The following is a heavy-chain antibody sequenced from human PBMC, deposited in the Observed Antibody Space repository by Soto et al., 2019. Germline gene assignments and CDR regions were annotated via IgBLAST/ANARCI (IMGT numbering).Heavy chain of an antibody. CDR1: GFTFSSYA. CDR2: ISGSGGGT. CDR3: AKDQRVGPPGIAAAENFDY. J-gene: IGHJ4*02. V-gene: IGHV3-23*01. Sequence: GGSLRLSCAASGFTFSSYAMSWVRQAPGKGLEWVSAISGSGGGTYYADSVKGRFTISRDNSKNTLYLQMNSLRAEDTAVYYCAKDQRVGPPGIAAAENFDYWGQGTLVTVSS. D-gene: IGHD6-13*01.